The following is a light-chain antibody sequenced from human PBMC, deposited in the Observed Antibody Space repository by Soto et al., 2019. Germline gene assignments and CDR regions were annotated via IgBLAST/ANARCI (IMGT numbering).Light chain of an antibody. Sequence: LQMTQSPSSLSASVGARVTITCRASQSISSYLNWYQQKPVIAPKLLIYAASSLQSGVPSRFSGSGSRTDFTLTISSLQPEDFATYYGQQSYSTPPYTFGQGTKLEIK. J-gene: IGKJ2*01. V-gene: IGKV1-39*01. CDR3: QQSYSTPPYT. CDR1: QSISSY. CDR2: AAS.